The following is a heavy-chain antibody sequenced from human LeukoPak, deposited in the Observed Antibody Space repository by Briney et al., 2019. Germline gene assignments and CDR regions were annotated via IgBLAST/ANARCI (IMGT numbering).Heavy chain of an antibody. CDR3: AIDLRSSYYFVDH. D-gene: IGHD1-26*01. CDR2: ISYDGSNK. Sequence: GGSLCLSCAPSGFSFNNHDNYSIRQAPGKGLEGGEVISYDGSNKFYADSVKGRFTITRDNSKNTLYLQMNSLRTEDTAVYYYAIDLRSSYYFVDHWGQGTLVTVSS. V-gene: IGHV3-30*03. CDR1: GFSFNNHD. J-gene: IGHJ4*02.